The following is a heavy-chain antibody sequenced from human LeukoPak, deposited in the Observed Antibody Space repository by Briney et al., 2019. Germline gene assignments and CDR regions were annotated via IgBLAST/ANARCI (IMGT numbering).Heavy chain of an antibody. CDR1: GDSVSSNSAA. V-gene: IGHV6-1*01. D-gene: IGHD6-19*01. J-gene: IGHJ5*02. CDR2: TYYRSKWYN. Sequence: SQTLSLTCAISGDSVSSNSAAWNWIRQSPSRGLEWLGRTYYRSKWYNDYAVSVKSRITLNPDTTKNQFSLQLNSVTPEDTAVYYCAREAVAGIEVWFDPWGQGTLVTVSS. CDR3: AREAVAGIEVWFDP.